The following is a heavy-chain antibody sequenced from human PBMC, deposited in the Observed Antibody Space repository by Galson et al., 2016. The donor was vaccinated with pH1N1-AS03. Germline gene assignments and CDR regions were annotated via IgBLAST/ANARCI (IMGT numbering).Heavy chain of an antibody. CDR3: ARRQERIVNGAYNRNVGYGAFDS. V-gene: IGHV3-74*03. CDR1: GFSFNNYW. CDR2: INNDGSGS. D-gene: IGHD2-15*01. J-gene: IGHJ5*01. Sequence: SLRLSCAGSGFSFNNYWMHWVRQAPGQGLVWVARINNDGSGSTYEDFVKGRFPISTDNARNTVYLQMTGPRAEDTATYFCARRQERIVNGAYNRNVGYGAFDSWGQGTLVTVSS.